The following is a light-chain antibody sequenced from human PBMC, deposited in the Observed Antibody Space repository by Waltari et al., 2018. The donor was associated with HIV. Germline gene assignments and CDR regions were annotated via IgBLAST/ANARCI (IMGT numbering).Light chain of an antibody. J-gene: IGLJ1*01. CDR3: DSRDNNDKHHV. V-gene: IGLV3-19*01. CDR1: SLRWNS. CDR2: GKD. Sequence: SADLALDPAVSVAWGQAVRITCPGDSLRWNSANRYQQKQGQAPVVVLYGKDNRPSGIPDRFSGSSSGNSGSLAITGVQAEDEAVYYCDSRDNNDKHHVFGTGTKVTV.